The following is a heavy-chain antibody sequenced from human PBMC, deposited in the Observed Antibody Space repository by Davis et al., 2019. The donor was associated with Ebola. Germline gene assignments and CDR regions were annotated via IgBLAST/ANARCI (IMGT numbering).Heavy chain of an antibody. D-gene: IGHD2-2*02. Sequence: PGGSLRLSCAASGFTFSSYWMSWVRQAPGKGLEWVANIKQDGSEKYYVDSVKGRFTISRDNAKNSLYLQMNSLRAEDTAVYYCARVPPLYCSSTSCYKGYYYGMDVWGQGTTVTVSS. J-gene: IGHJ6*02. CDR3: ARVPPLYCSSTSCYKGYYYGMDV. CDR1: GFTFSSYW. V-gene: IGHV3-7*03. CDR2: IKQDGSEK.